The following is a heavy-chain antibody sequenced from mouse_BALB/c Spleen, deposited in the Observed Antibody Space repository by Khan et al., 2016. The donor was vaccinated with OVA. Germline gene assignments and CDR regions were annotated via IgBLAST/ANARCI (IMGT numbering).Heavy chain of an antibody. CDR1: GYTFTAYW. V-gene: IGHV1-7*01. CDR3: ARRGLYVIFAY. J-gene: IGHJ3*01. CDR2: IDPSTGYT. Sequence: QVQLKQSGAELAKPGASVKMSCKASGYTFTAYWIHWVKQRPGQGLEWIGYIDPSTGYTEYNQKFKDKATLTTDKSSSTAYMQLSSLTSEDSAVYYCARRGLYVIFAYWGQGTLVTVSA. D-gene: IGHD2-12*01.